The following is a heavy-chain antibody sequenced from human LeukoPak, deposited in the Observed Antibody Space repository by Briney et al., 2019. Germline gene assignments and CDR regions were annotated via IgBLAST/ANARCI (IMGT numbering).Heavy chain of an antibody. Sequence: ASVKVSCKASGYTFTSCYMHWVRQAPGQGLEWMGIINPSGGSTSYAQKFQGRVTMTRDTSTSTVYMELSSLRSEDTAVYYCAGTYYDFWSGYYEGWFDPWGQGTLVTVSS. CDR3: AGTYYDFWSGYYEGWFDP. D-gene: IGHD3-3*01. V-gene: IGHV1-46*01. CDR1: GYTFTSCY. CDR2: INPSGGST. J-gene: IGHJ5*02.